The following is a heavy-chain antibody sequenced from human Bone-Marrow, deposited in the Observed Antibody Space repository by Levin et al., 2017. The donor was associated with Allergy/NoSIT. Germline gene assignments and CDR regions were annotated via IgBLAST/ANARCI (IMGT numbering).Heavy chain of an antibody. Sequence: GESLKISCAASGFSFSVYWLTWVRQAPGKGLEWVANIKGDGSEKYYADSVKGRFNVSRDNAKNSLYLQMKYLSAEDTAVYYCASPHSSDGTFDIWGPGTMVTVSS. CDR1: GFSFSVYW. CDR3: ASPHSSDGTFDI. V-gene: IGHV3-7*01. J-gene: IGHJ3*02. D-gene: IGHD6-19*01. CDR2: IKGDGSEK.